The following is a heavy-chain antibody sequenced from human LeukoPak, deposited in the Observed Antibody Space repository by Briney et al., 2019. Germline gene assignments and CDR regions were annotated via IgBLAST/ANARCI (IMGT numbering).Heavy chain of an antibody. CDR3: ARNNGMDV. J-gene: IGHJ6*02. CDR1: GFALSSHW. CDR2: VNRDGSET. Sequence: GGSLRLSCAASGFALSSHWMTWVRQVPGRGPEWVANVNRDGSETYYLDSVQGRFTISKDNAKNSLYLQMNSLRAEDTALYHCARNNGMDVWGQGTTVIVSS. V-gene: IGHV3-7*03.